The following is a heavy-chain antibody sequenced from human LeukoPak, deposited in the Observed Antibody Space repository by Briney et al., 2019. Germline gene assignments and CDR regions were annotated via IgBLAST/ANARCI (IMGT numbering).Heavy chain of an antibody. CDR2: ISGDGGST. CDR1: GCTFDDYA. J-gene: IGHJ4*02. D-gene: IGHD2-2*01. Sequence: GGSLRLSCAASGCTFDDYAMHWVRQPPGKSLEWVSLISGDGGSTYYADSVKGRFTVSRDNSKNSLYLQMNSLRTEDTALYYCAKDISRNFVVVPAADYWGQGTLVTVSS. V-gene: IGHV3-43*02. CDR3: AKDISRNFVVVPAADY.